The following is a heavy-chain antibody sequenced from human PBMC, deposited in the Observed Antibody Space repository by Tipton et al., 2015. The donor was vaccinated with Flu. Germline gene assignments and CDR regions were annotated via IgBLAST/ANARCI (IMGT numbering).Heavy chain of an antibody. CDR1: GFTFSGYG. D-gene: IGHD6-19*01. CDR2: IRHDESDK. CDR3: AKDGWDTSGWYPFDY. V-gene: IGHV3-30*02. Sequence: QLVQSGGGVVQPGGSLRLSCAASGFTFSGYGMHWVRQAPGKGLDWVAFIRHDESDKYYADSVKGRFTISRDNSKNALYLLISSLRAEDTAVYYCAKDGWDTSGWYPFDYWGQGTLVTVSS. J-gene: IGHJ4*02.